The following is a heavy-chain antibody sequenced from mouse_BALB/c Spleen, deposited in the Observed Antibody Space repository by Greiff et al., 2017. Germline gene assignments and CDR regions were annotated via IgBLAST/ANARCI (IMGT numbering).Heavy chain of an antibody. CDR3: ARGNYYGSSSFAY. D-gene: IGHD1-1*01. CDR1: GFSLTGYG. CDR2: IWGDGST. J-gene: IGHJ3*01. V-gene: IGHV2-6-7*01. Sequence: VHLVESGPGLVAPSQSLSITCTVSGFSLTGYGVNWVRQPPGKGLEWLGMIWGDGSTDYNSALKSRLSISKDNSKSQVFLKMNSLQTDDTARYYCARGNYYGSSSFAYWGQGTLVTVSA.